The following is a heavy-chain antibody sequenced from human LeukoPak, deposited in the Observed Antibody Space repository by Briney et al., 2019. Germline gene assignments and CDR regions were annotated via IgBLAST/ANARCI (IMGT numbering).Heavy chain of an antibody. CDR2: ISAYNGNT. D-gene: IGHD3-22*01. CDR1: GYTFTCYG. J-gene: IGHJ3*02. V-gene: IGHV1-18*01. Sequence: ASVKVSCKASGYTFTCYGISWVRQAPGQGLEWMGWISAYNGNTNYAQKLQGRVTMTTDTSTSTAYMELRSLRSDDTAVYYCARATYYYDSSGYPGRSDAFDIWGQGTMVTVSS. CDR3: ARATYYYDSSGYPGRSDAFDI.